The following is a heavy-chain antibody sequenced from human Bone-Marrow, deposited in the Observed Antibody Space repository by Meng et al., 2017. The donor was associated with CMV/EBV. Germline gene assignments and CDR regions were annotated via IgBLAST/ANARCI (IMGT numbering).Heavy chain of an antibody. J-gene: IGHJ4*02. CDR1: GYRFVDFW. CDR2: IHPGDSDT. Sequence: GGSLRLSCKGYGYRFVDFWIGWVRQKPGKGLEWMGIIHPGDSDTRYSPSFEGLVTISVDKSRKTAYLRWSGLKASDSAKYYCARLPDSGYPYFEKWGQGTLVTVSS. CDR3: ARLPDSGYPYFEK. D-gene: IGHD3-9*01. V-gene: IGHV5-51*01.